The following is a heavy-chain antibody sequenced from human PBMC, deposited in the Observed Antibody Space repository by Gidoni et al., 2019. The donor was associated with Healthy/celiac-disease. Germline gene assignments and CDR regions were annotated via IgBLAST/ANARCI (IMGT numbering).Heavy chain of an antibody. CDR2: IYTSGRT. Sequence: SWRRQPAGQGWQWVGRIYTSGRTKYNPSQKVRVNMSVDTSKNQFPMKLISGTAADTPVYYCARIVGATTDDYYYGMDVWGQGTTVTVS. J-gene: IGHJ6*02. V-gene: IGHV4-4*07. D-gene: IGHD1-26*01. CDR3: ARIVGATTDDYYYGMDV.